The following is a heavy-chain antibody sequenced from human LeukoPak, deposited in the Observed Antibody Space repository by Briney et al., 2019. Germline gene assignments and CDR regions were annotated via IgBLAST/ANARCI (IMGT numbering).Heavy chain of an antibody. V-gene: IGHV4-39*01. D-gene: IGHD3-22*01. CDR2: MYNSGSI. CDR3: ARNETSGYFDI. J-gene: IGHJ3*02. Sequence: SETLSLTCTVSGGSISSSTHYWGWIRQSPGKGLEWIGSMYNSGSISYNPSLRSRVTITVDTSKNQFSLNFNSVTAADTALYFCARNETSGYFDIWGQGTMVTVSA. CDR1: GGSISSSTHY.